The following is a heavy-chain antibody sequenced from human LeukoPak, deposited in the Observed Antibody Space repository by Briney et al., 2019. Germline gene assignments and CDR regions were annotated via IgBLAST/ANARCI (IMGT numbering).Heavy chain of an antibody. D-gene: IGHD3-3*02. CDR3: ANEVEYYHEPYYHYGMDV. V-gene: IGHV3-30*02. CDR1: GFTFSSYA. CDR2: IRYDGSNK. Sequence: PGGSLRLSCVSSGFTFSSYAMSWVRQAPGKGLEWVAFIRYDGSNKYYADSVKGRFTISRDNSKNTLYLQMNSLRAEDTAVYYCANEVEYYHEPYYHYGMDVWGQGTTVTVSS. J-gene: IGHJ6*02.